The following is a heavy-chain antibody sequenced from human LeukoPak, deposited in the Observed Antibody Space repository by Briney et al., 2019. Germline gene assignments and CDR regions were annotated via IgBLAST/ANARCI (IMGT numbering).Heavy chain of an antibody. D-gene: IGHD6-6*01. CDR2: ISSSSSYI. V-gene: IGHV3-21*01. CDR1: GFTFSSYS. J-gene: IGHJ4*02. Sequence: KPGGSLRLSCAASGFTFSSYSMNWVRQAPGKGLEWVSSISSSSSYIYYADSVKGRFTISRDNAKNSLYLQMNSLRAEDTAVYYCACPFWNTYSSSSGFDYWGQGTLVTVSS. CDR3: ACPFWNTYSSSSGFDY.